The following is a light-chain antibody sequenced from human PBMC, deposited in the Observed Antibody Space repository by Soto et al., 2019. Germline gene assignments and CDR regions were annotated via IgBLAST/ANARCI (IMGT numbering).Light chain of an antibody. J-gene: IGLJ1*01. CDR1: SNDVGGYNY. CDR3: SSHSATSPYV. V-gene: IGLV2-14*01. CDR2: EVS. Sequence: LTQPASVSGSPGQSITISCTGTSNDVGGYNYVSWYQQQPGKAPKLIIYEVSHRPSGISNRFSGSKSGNTASLTISGLHVEDEADYYCSSHSATSPYVFGTGTKVT.